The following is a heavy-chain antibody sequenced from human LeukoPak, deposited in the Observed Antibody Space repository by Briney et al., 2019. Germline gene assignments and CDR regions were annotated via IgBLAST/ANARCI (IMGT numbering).Heavy chain of an antibody. CDR2: IYPGDSDT. D-gene: IGHD2-2*01. J-gene: IGHJ5*02. CDR3: ARQGRYCSSTSCPNRGEYRWFDP. Sequence: GESLKISCKGSGYSFTSYWIGWVRQMPGKGLEWMGIIYPGDSDTRCSPSFQGQVTISADKSISTAYLQWSSLKASDTAMYYCARQGRYCSSTSCPNRGEYRWFDPWGQGTLVTVSS. V-gene: IGHV5-51*01. CDR1: GYSFTSYW.